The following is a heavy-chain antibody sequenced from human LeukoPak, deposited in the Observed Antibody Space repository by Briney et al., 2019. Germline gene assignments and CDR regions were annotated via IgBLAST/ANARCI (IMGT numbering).Heavy chain of an antibody. CDR1: GGSISSVSYY. D-gene: IGHD3-10*01. CDR2: TVYTGSA. CDR3: ARLIKGVVQGGSRAFDI. J-gene: IGHJ3*02. Sequence: SETLSPTCTLSGGSISSVSYYWGWIRQPPGKGLEWTGSTVYTGSAYYNSSLKRPATISVDTSKHQFSLKVCSVTAAETAMHYGARLIKGVVQGGSRAFDIWGQGTMVTVSA. V-gene: IGHV4-39*01.